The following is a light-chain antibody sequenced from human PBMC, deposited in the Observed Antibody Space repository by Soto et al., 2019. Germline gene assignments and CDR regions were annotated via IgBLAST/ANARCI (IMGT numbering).Light chain of an antibody. CDR2: ATS. CDR1: QGVSTW. J-gene: IGKJ4*01. CDR3: QQYNTYPLT. V-gene: IGKV1D-16*01. Sequence: DIQLTQSPSSPAASVGDRVTITCRASQGVSTWLAWHQQKPEKAPKSLVYATSKLQSGVPSRFNGTGSGTEFTLTISSLQPEDVATYFGQQYNTYPLTFGGGTKVEIK.